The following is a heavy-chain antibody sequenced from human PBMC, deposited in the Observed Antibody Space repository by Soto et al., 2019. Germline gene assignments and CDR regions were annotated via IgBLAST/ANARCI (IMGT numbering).Heavy chain of an antibody. J-gene: IGHJ5*02. CDR3: ARGKYRSSSVKWFDT. Sequence: XSVKVYCSTSGYTFTCYYKHLVRQAPGQGLEWVGWINPNSGGTNYAQKFQGWVTMTRDTSISTAYMELSRLRSDDTAVYYCARGKYRSSSVKWFDTWGQGTLVTVSS. CDR1: GYTFTCYY. V-gene: IGHV1-2*04. CDR2: INPNSGGT. D-gene: IGHD6-6*01.